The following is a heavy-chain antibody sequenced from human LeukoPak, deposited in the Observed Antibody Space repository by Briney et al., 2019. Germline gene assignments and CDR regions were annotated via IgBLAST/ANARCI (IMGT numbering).Heavy chain of an antibody. J-gene: IGHJ3*02. Sequence: ASVKVSCKASGYTFNSAGISWVRQAPGQGLEWMGWINAYNDNTKYAEKLQGRVTMTTDTSTSTAYMELSSLRSEDTAVYYCARGGCSSTSCRSPGAFDIWGQGTMVTVSS. CDR2: INAYNDNT. CDR3: ARGGCSSTSCRSPGAFDI. V-gene: IGHV1-18*01. D-gene: IGHD2-2*01. CDR1: GYTFNSAG.